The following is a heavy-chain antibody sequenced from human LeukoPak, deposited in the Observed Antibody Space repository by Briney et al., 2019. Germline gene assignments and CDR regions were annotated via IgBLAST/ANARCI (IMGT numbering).Heavy chain of an antibody. J-gene: IGHJ4*02. D-gene: IGHD6-13*01. Sequence: GGSLRLSCAASGFTFSSYAKSWVRQAPGKGLEWVSSISSSSSYIYYADSVKGRFTISRDNANNSLYLQMNSLRAEDTGVYYCARDSPGSWYNHFDYWGQGTLVTVSS. V-gene: IGHV3-21*01. CDR1: GFTFSSYA. CDR3: ARDSPGSWYNHFDY. CDR2: ISSSSSYI.